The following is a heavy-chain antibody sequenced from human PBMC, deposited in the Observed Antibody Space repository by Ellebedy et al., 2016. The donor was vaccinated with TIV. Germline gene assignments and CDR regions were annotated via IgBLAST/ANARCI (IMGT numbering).Heavy chain of an antibody. J-gene: IGHJ4*02. Sequence: ASVKVSCKASGYTFTNYGITWVRQAPGQGLEWMGWISAYNGNINYAQKVQGRVTTTTDTSTSTAYMELRSLRSDDTAVYYCVRSRGMAGAFDYWGQGTLVTVSS. D-gene: IGHD6-19*01. CDR1: GYTFTNYG. V-gene: IGHV1-18*04. CDR2: ISAYNGNI. CDR3: VRSRGMAGAFDY.